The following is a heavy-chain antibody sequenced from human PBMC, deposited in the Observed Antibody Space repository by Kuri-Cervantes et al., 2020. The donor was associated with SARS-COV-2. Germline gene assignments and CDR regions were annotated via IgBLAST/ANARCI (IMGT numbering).Heavy chain of an antibody. V-gene: IGHV4-34*01. CDR2: INHSGST. CDR1: GESFIGYY. D-gene: IGHD2-15*01. J-gene: IGHJ6*03. Sequence: SETLSLTCAVYGESFIGYYWSWVRQPPGKGLEWIGDINHSGSTNYNPSLKSRVTISVDTSKNQFSLKLSSVTAADTAEYYCASVKYIDYYYYMDVWGKGTTVTVSS. CDR3: ASVKYIDYYYYMDV.